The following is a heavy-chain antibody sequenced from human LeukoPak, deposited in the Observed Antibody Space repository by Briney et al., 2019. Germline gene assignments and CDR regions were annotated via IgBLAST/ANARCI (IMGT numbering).Heavy chain of an antibody. D-gene: IGHD4-11*01. CDR3: TRGYTTASLD. J-gene: IGHJ4*02. CDR1: GFTFSRNW. CDR2: INTDGSTT. V-gene: IGHV3-74*01. Sequence: GSLGLSCVASGFTFSRNWLHWVRQVPGKGLVWVSRINTDGSTTNYADSVKGRFTISRDNTKNTLYLQMNSLRAEDSAVYFCTRGYTTASLDWGQGTRITVAS.